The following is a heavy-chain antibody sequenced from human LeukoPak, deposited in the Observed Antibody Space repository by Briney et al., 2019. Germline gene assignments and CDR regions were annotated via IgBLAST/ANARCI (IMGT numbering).Heavy chain of an antibody. CDR2: INHSGST. CDR1: GGSFGGYY. V-gene: IGHV4-34*01. D-gene: IGHD6-19*01. CDR3: ARDISGWWDYGMDV. Sequence: SETLSLTCAVYGGSFGGYYWSWIRQPPGKGLEWIGEINHSGSTNYKPSLKSRVTISVDTSKIQFSLKLSSVTAADTAVYYCARDISGWWDYGMDVWGQGATVGVCS. J-gene: IGHJ6*02.